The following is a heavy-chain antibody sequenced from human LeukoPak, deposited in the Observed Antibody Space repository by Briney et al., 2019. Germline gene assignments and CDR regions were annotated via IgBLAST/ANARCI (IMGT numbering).Heavy chain of an antibody. CDR2: IYYSGST. D-gene: IGHD5-24*01. CDR1: GGSISSYY. Sequence: SETLSLTCTVYGGSISSYYWSWIRPPPGKGLGWVGYIYYSGSTNYNPSLKSRVTISVDTSKNQFSLKLSSVTAADTAVYYCARSIEMATDLYYFDYWGQGTLVTVSS. V-gene: IGHV4-59*01. J-gene: IGHJ4*02. CDR3: ARSIEMATDLYYFDY.